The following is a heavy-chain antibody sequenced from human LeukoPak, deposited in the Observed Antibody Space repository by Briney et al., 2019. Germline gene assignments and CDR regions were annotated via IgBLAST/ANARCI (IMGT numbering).Heavy chain of an antibody. Sequence: GGSLRLSCAASGFTFRGHGMSWVRQAPGKGLEWVSSISGYGDSTYYADSVKGRFAISRDNSKNTLYLLMNSLKTEDTAVYYCVTEVSGSFPTWGQGTLVTVSS. CDR1: GFTFRGHG. D-gene: IGHD1-26*01. V-gene: IGHV3-23*01. CDR3: VTEVSGSFPT. J-gene: IGHJ4*02. CDR2: ISGYGDST.